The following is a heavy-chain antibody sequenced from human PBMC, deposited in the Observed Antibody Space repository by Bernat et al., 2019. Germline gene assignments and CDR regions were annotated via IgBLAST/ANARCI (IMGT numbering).Heavy chain of an antibody. CDR3: TTGESGSYSVWAEYFQH. V-gene: IGHV3-15*07. Sequence: VQLVESGGGVVQPGRSLRLSCAASGFTFSNAWMNWVRQAPGKGLEWVGRIKSKTDGGTTDYAAPVKGRFTISRDDSKNTLYLQMNSLKTEDTAVYYCTTGESGSYSVWAEYFQHWGQGTLVTVSS. CDR2: IKSKTDGGTT. CDR1: GFTFSNAW. D-gene: IGHD1-26*01. J-gene: IGHJ1*01.